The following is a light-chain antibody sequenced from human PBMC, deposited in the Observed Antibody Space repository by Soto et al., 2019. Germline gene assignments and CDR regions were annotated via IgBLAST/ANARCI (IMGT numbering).Light chain of an antibody. J-gene: IGKJ1*01. CDR2: ATS. CDR3: QQRSNWPPLRT. V-gene: IGKV3-11*01. Sequence: EIVLTQSPATLSLSPGERATLSCRAIQSVNNYLAWYQQRPGQAPRLLIYATSSRATGIPGRFSGSGSGTDFTLTISRLEPEDFAVYYCQQRSNWPPLRTFGQGTKVDIK. CDR1: QSVNNY.